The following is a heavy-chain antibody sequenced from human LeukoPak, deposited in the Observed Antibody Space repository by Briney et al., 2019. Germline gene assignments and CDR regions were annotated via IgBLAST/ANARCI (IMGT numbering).Heavy chain of an antibody. Sequence: GSLRLSCAASEFTLSSYNMKWVRQAPGKGLEWVSSISYRSSDIEYADSVKGRFTISRDNAKQLLYLQMSSLRAEDTAVYYCARVYSSSWYSGYLYMDVWGKGTTVTVSS. CDR3: ARVYSSSWYSGYLYMDV. J-gene: IGHJ6*03. CDR1: EFTLSSYN. D-gene: IGHD6-13*01. V-gene: IGHV3-21*01. CDR2: ISYRSSDI.